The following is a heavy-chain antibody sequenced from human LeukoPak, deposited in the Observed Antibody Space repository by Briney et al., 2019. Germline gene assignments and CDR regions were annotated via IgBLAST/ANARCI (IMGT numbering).Heavy chain of an antibody. J-gene: IGHJ4*02. D-gene: IGHD3-22*01. CDR2: MNPNSGNT. V-gene: IGHV1-8*02. CDR1: GGTFSSYA. CDR3: AAGFYDSSGYYYLDY. Sequence: ASVKVSCKASGGTFSSYAISWVRQAPGQGLEWMGWMNPNSGNTGYAQKFQGRVTMTRNTSISTAYMELSSLRSEDTAVYYCAAGFYDSSGYYYLDYWGQGTLVTVSS.